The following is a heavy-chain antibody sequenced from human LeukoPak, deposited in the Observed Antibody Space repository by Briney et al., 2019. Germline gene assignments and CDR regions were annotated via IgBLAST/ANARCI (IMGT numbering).Heavy chain of an antibody. CDR1: GGTFTSSP. Sequence: AGGSLRLSCAASGGTFTSSPMHWVRQAPGKGLEWVAFISYDGSNKYYADSVKGRFTISRDNSKNTLYLQMNSLRAEDTAVYYCAQGSRAIVSTKFARGRYMDVWGKGTTVTVSS. D-gene: IGHD5/OR15-5a*01. CDR2: ISYDGSNK. CDR3: AQGSRAIVSTKFARGRYMDV. J-gene: IGHJ6*03. V-gene: IGHV3-30*04.